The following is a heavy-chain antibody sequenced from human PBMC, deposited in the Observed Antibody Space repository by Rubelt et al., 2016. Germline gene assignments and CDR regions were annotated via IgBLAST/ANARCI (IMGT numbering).Heavy chain of an antibody. D-gene: IGHD3-22*01. J-gene: IGHJ4*02. CDR2: ISAYNGNT. CDR1: GYTFTSYG. V-gene: IGHV1-18*01. Sequence: QVQLVQSGAEVKKPGASVKVSCKASGYTFTSYGISWVRQAPGQGLEWMGWISAYNGNTKSSQKFQGRVSMTRDAAASTAYMELSSLRSEDTAVYYCVRLSSGYHYFDYWGQGTLVTISS. CDR3: VRLSSGYHYFDY.